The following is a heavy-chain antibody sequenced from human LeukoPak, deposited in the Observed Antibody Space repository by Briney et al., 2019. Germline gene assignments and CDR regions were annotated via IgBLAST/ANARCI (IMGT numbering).Heavy chain of an antibody. CDR2: MNNGPGAT. V-gene: IGHV3-23*01. CDR1: GFSYSTSP. J-gene: IGHJ6*02. D-gene: IGHD5-12*01. CDR3: AKTHYDLLDV. Sequence: GGSLRLSCAASGFSYSTSPMSWVRQPPGKGLEWVSAMNNGPGATFYRDSVRGRFTISRDDSKSTLYLQMNSLRAEDTGTYYCAKTHYDLLDVWGQGTTVTVSS.